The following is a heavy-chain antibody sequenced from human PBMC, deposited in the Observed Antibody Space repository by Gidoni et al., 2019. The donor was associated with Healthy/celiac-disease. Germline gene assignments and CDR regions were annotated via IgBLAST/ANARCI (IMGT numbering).Heavy chain of an antibody. V-gene: IGHV2-70*15. CDR1: GFSLSTSGMC. J-gene: IGHJ6*02. CDR3: ARMRPEYYDFWSGDPQGGMDV. CDR2: IDWDDDK. Sequence: QVTLRESGPALVKPTQTLTLTCTFSGFSLSTSGMCVSWIRQPPGKALEWLARIDWDDDKYYSTSLKTRLTISKDTSKNQVVLTMTNMDPVDTATYYCARMRPEYYDFWSGDPQGGMDVWGQGTTVTVSS. D-gene: IGHD3-3*01.